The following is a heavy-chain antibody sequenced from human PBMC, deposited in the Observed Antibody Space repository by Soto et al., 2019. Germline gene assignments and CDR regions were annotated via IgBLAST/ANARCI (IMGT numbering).Heavy chain of an antibody. Sequence: SETLSLTCTVSGGSVSNISDYWSWVRQPPGKGLEWIGYIYYSGSADYNPSLGSRVTISLDTSKNQFSLKLSSVTTADTAVYYCAGGVGFGYYYDHMDPWGQGTTVTVSS. CDR3: AGGVGFGYYYDHMDP. CDR1: GGSVSNISDY. J-gene: IGHJ6*02. D-gene: IGHD3-16*01. CDR2: IYYSGSA. V-gene: IGHV4-61*01.